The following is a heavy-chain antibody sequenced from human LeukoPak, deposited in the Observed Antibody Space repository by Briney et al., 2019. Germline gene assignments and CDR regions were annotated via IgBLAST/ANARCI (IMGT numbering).Heavy chain of an antibody. CDR1: GGSISSSNYY. Sequence: SETLSLTCTVSGGSISSSNYYWGWIRQPPGKGLEWIGTIHYSGNTYYNPSLKSRVAISVDTSKNQFSLRLSSVTAADTAVYYCARDFGDYRVDYWDQGTLVTVSS. CDR3: ARDFGDYRVDY. CDR2: IHYSGNT. D-gene: IGHD4-17*01. J-gene: IGHJ4*02. V-gene: IGHV4-39*01.